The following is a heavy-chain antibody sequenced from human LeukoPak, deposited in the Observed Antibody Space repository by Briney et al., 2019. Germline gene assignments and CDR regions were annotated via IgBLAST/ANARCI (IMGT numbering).Heavy chain of an antibody. D-gene: IGHD2/OR15-2a*01. CDR3: ARERTTIVSGTTIGAY. CDR1: GFSLDTYT. Sequence: GGSLRLSCAASGFSLDTYTMNWVRQAPGKGLEWVSSISSSSSYIYYADSVKGRFTISRDNAKNSLYLQMNSLTADDTAVYYCARERTTIVSGTTIGAYWGQGTLVTVSS. J-gene: IGHJ4*02. CDR2: ISSSSSYI. V-gene: IGHV3-21*01.